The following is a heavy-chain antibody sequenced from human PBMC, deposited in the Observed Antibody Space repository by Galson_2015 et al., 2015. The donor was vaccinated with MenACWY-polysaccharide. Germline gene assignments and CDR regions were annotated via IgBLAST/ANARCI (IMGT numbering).Heavy chain of an antibody. Sequence: TVSCTASGYTFIRYAMNWVRPAPGHGLGWMGRINTNTGNPMYAQGFTGRFVFSLDTSVSTAYLQISGLKAEDTAVYYCARDSFGMDVWGQGTTVTVSS. CDR2: INTNTGNP. V-gene: IGHV7-4-1*02. CDR1: GYTFIRYA. J-gene: IGHJ6*02. CDR3: ARDSFGMDV.